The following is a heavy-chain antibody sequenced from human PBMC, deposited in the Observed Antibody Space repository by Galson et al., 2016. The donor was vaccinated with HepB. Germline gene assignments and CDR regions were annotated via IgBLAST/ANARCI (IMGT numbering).Heavy chain of an antibody. CDR3: ARGGGITRVRGVMPGWFDP. J-gene: IGHJ5*02. Sequence: SVKVSCKASGGTFSNFAISWLRQAPGQGLEWMGGIIPLFGATNYAQKFQGKVTITADKSTTTVYMALRSLKSEAPAVYYCARGGGITRVRGVMPGWFDPWGQGTLVTVSS. V-gene: IGHV1-69*06. D-gene: IGHD3-10*01. CDR2: IIPLFGAT. CDR1: GGTFSNFA.